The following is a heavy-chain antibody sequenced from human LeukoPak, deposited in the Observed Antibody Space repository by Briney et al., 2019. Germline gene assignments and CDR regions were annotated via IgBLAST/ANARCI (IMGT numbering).Heavy chain of an antibody. D-gene: IGHD3-3*01. CDR2: IRYDGSNK. Sequence: PGGSLRLSCAASGFTFSSYGMHWVRQAPGKGLEWVAFIRYDGSNKYYADSVKGRFTISRDNSKNTLYLQMNSLRAEDTAVYYCAKDGDFWSGYRYSGNWFDPWGLGTLVTVSS. CDR3: AKDGDFWSGYRYSGNWFDP. J-gene: IGHJ5*02. CDR1: GFTFSSYG. V-gene: IGHV3-30*02.